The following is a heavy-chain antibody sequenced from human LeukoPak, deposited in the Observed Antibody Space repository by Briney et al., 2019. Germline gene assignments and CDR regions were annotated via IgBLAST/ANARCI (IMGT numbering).Heavy chain of an antibody. D-gene: IGHD3-3*01. CDR2: IYTSGST. CDR3: ARSVMVMAAYDFGYHDAFDI. V-gene: IGHV4-61*02. Sequence: SETLSLTCSVSGGSIRSGAFYWTWIRQPAGKGLEWIGRIYTSGSTNYSPSLNSRVTISLDTSKNQFSLKLSSVTAADTAVYYCARSVMVMAAYDFGYHDAFDIWGQGTMVTVSS. CDR1: GGSIRSGAFY. J-gene: IGHJ3*02.